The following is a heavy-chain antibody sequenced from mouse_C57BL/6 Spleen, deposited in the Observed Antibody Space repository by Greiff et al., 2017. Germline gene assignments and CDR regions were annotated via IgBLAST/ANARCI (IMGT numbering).Heavy chain of an antibody. CDR2: IDPSDSET. CDR1: GYTFTSYW. J-gene: IGHJ4*01. D-gene: IGHD2-4*01. Sequence: QVQLKQPGAELVRPGSSVKLSCKASGYTFTSYWMHWVKQRPIQGLEWIGNIDPSDSETHYNQKFKDKATLTVDKSSSTAYMQLSSLTSEDSAVYYCARGAMITTAFYYAMDYWGQGTSVTVSS. CDR3: ARGAMITTAFYYAMDY. V-gene: IGHV1-52*01.